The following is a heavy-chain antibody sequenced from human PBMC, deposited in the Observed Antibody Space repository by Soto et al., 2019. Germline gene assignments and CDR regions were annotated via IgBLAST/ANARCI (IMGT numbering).Heavy chain of an antibody. V-gene: IGHV1-3*01. J-gene: IGHJ4*02. CDR3: ARDSDQFIVVVVAATPTLDY. Sequence: GASVKVSCKASGYTFTSYAMHWVRQAPGQRLEWMGWINAGNGNTKYSQKFQGRVTITRDTSASTAYMELSSLRSEDTAVYYCARDSDQFIVVVVAATPTLDYWGQGTMVTVSS. CDR2: INAGNGNT. CDR1: GYTFTSYA. D-gene: IGHD2-15*01.